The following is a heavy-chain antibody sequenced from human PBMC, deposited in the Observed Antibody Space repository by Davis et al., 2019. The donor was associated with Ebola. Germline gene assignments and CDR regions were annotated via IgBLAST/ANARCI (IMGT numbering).Heavy chain of an antibody. CDR2: ISYDGGNQ. J-gene: IGHJ3*02. CDR3: ARVELRGDSGSAFDI. CDR1: GFTFSRFA. D-gene: IGHD1-7*01. V-gene: IGHV3-30*03. Sequence: GESLKISCAASGFTFSRFAIHWVRQAPGKGLEWVAIISYDGGNQYYADSVKGRFTTSRDNSKNTLHLQMNSLRPEDTAVYYCARVELRGDSGSAFDIWGQGTMVTVSS.